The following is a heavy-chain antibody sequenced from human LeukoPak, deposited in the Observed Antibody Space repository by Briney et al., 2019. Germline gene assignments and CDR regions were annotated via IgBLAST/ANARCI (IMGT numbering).Heavy chain of an antibody. Sequence: SETLSLTCAVYGGSFSGYYWSWIRQSPGKGLEWIGEINHSGSTNYNPSLKSRVTISVDTSKNQFSLKLSSVTAADTAVYYCARGSDSGQGYYFDYWGQGTLVTVSS. CDR2: INHSGST. J-gene: IGHJ4*02. CDR3: ARGSDSGQGYYFDY. CDR1: GGSFSGYY. V-gene: IGHV4-34*01. D-gene: IGHD1-26*01.